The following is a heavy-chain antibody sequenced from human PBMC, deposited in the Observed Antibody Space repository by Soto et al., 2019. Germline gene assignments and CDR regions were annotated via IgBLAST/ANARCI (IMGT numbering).Heavy chain of an antibody. Sequence: EVPLVESGGGVVQPGRSLSLSCAASGFTFDDYAMHWVRQVPGKGLEWVSGIRWNSGRIGYADSVKGRMTIPRDNAKTSLYLQMNSLRTEDTALYYCGRGRGFCDAFDIWGQGTMVTVSS. CDR2: IRWNSGRI. CDR1: GFTFDDYA. V-gene: IGHV3-9*01. J-gene: IGHJ3*02. CDR3: GRGRGFCDAFDI.